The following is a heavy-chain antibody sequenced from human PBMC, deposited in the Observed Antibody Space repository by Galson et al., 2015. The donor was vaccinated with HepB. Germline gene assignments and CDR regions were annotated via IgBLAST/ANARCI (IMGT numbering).Heavy chain of an antibody. CDR3: AKRKRSDGGAFDI. V-gene: IGHV3-23*01. CDR2: ITGGSET. CDR1: GFTFSSYV. J-gene: IGHJ3*02. D-gene: IGHD3-3*01. Sequence: SLRLSCAASGFTFSSYVMSWARQAPGKGLQWVSSITGGSETYYAESVKGRFTISRDNSKNTLYLQMDSLRAEDTALYYCAKRKRSDGGAFDIWGQGTMVTVSS.